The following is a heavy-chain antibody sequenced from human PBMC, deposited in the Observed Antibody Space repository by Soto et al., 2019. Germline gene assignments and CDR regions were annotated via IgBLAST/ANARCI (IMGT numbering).Heavy chain of an antibody. CDR2: IKSKTDGGTT. Sequence: GGSLRLSCAASGFTFSNAWMSWVRQAPGKGLEWVGRIKSKTDGGTTDYAAPVKGRFTISRDDSKNTLYLQMNSLKTEDTAVYYCTTPGRNGGSYWRFDIWGQGTMVTVSS. CDR1: GFTFSNAW. CDR3: TTPGRNGGSYWRFDI. J-gene: IGHJ3*02. V-gene: IGHV3-15*01. D-gene: IGHD1-26*01.